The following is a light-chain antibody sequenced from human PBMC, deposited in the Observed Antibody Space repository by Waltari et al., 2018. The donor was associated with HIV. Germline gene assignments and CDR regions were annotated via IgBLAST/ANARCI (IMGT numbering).Light chain of an antibody. CDR3: SSLTNSATLSVL. V-gene: IGLV2-14*01. J-gene: IGLJ3*02. CDR2: EVS. Sequence: QFALTQPAPVSGSPGQSITISCTGSRSATGSYNYVSWYQQHPGKAPKLIIYEVSNRPSGISSRVSGSKSGNTASLTISGLQAEDEADYFCSSLTNSATLSVLFGGGTQLTVL. CDR1: RSATGSYNY.